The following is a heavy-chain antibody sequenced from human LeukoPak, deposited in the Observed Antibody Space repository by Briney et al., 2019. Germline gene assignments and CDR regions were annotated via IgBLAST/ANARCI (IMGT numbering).Heavy chain of an antibody. Sequence: GGSLRLSCAGSGFAFDEYGIHWVRQAPGKGLEWLSVTSGNGRATDYADSVKGRFTTSRDNSKSSLYLHINNLGTEDTALYYCAKETWSNSFSDFDHWGQGTLVTVSS. D-gene: IGHD3-3*01. V-gene: IGHV3-43*02. CDR3: AKETWSNSFSDFDH. CDR2: TSGNGRAT. CDR1: GFAFDEYG. J-gene: IGHJ4*02.